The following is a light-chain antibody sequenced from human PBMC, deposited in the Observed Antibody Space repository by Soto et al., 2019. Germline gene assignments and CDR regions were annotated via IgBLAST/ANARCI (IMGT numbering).Light chain of an antibody. CDR3: QQYNSYSVT. CDR2: DAS. J-gene: IGKJ5*01. V-gene: IGKV1-5*01. CDR1: QSISSW. Sequence: DIQMTQSPSTLSASVGDRVTITCRASQSISSWLAWYQQKPGKAPKLLIYDASTLESGVPSRFSGSASGTEFTLTISSLQPDDFATYACQQYNSYSVTFGQGTRLEIK.